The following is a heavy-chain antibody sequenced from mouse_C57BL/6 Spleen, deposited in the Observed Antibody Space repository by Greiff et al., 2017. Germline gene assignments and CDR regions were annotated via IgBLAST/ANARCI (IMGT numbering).Heavy chain of an antibody. CDR3: ARVYGSSDWYFDV. D-gene: IGHD1-1*01. CDR1: GYTFTSYW. CDR2: IYPGSGST. J-gene: IGHJ1*03. V-gene: IGHV1-55*01. Sequence: VQLQQPGAELVKPGASVKMSCKASGYTFTSYWITWVKQRPGQGLEWIGDIYPGSGSTNYNEKFKSKATLTVDTSSSTAYMQLSSLTSEDSEVYYCARVYGSSDWYFDVWGTGTTVTVSS.